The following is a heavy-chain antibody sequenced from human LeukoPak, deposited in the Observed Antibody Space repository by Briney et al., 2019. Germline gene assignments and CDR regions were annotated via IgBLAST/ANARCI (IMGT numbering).Heavy chain of an antibody. CDR2: TYTSGST. CDR1: GGSISSGSYY. CDR3: ARERGIVVVVAATLPPGSWFDP. J-gene: IGHJ5*02. D-gene: IGHD2-15*01. V-gene: IGHV4-61*02. Sequence: SETLSLTCTVSGGSISSGSYYWSWIRQPAGKGLEWIGRTYTSGSTNYNPSLKSRVTISVDTSKNQFSLKLSSVTAADTAVYYCARERGIVVVVAATLPPGSWFDPWGQGTLVTVSS.